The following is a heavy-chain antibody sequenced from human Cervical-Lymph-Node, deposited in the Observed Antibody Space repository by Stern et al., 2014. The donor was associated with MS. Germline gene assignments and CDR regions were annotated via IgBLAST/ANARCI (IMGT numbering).Heavy chain of an antibody. D-gene: IGHD3-16*02. V-gene: IGHV1-69*01. Sequence: VQLVESGAEVNKPGSSVKVSCKASGGTISNYLIGWVRQAPGQGLEWMGGIIPMFGIANYAEKFQDRVTITADESTSTAYMDLSSLRSEDTAVYYCARATSDYIWGTYRFLDSWGQGTLVIVSS. CDR2: IIPMFGIA. CDR3: ARATSDYIWGTYRFLDS. CDR1: GGTISNYL. J-gene: IGHJ4*02.